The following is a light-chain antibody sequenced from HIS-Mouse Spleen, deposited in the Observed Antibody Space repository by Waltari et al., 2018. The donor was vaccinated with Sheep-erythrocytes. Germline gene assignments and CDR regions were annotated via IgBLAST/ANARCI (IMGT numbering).Light chain of an antibody. CDR2: DVS. V-gene: IGLV2-11*01. CDR3: CSYAGSYNHV. CDR1: SSDVGGYNY. J-gene: IGLJ1*01. Sequence: QSALTQPRSVSGSPGQSVTISCTGTSSDVGGYNYVSWYQQHPGKAPKLMVYDVSTRPSGVPARSPVSKSGNTASLTISGLQAEDEADYYCCSYAGSYNHVFATGTKVTVL.